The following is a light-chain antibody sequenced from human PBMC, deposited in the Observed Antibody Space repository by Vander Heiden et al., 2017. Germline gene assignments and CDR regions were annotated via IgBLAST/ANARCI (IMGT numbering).Light chain of an antibody. CDR3: QQYNNWPPWT. CDR1: QSVSSN. V-gene: IGKV3-15*01. CDR2: GAS. J-gene: IGKJ1*01. Sequence: EIVMTPSPATLSVSPGERATLSCRASQSVSSNLAWYQQKPGQAPRHLIYGASTRATGIPARLSGSGSGTEFTLTISSLQSEDFAVYYCQQYNNWPPWTFGQGTKVEIK.